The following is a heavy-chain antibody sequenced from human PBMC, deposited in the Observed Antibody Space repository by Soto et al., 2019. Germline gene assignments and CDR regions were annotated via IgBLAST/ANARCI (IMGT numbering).Heavy chain of an antibody. CDR3: ASDLAKGGGSAGFDY. Sequence: ASVQVSFKASGYTFTVYYMHWVRQARGQGLEWMGWINPKSGGTMYPQKFQGRVTMTWDTSISTAYMALTRLRSDDTAVYHCASDLAKGGGSAGFDYWGQGTLVTVSS. V-gene: IGHV1-2*02. CDR2: INPKSGGT. CDR1: GYTFTVYY. D-gene: IGHD1-26*01. J-gene: IGHJ4*02.